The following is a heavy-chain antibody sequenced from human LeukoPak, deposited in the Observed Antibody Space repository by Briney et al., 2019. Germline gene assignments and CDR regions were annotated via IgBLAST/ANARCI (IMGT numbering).Heavy chain of an antibody. CDR3: ARHQTGTTDY. J-gene: IGHJ4*02. CDR1: GVSVSDGRYY. CDR2: KYYSGST. D-gene: IGHD1-7*01. V-gene: IGHV4-39*01. Sequence: PSQTLSLTCNVSGVSVSDGRYYWTWIRHHPTRGLEWIGYKYYSGSTYYNPSLKSRVTISVDTSKNQFSLKLSSVTAADTAVYYCARHQTGTTDYWGQGTLVTVSS.